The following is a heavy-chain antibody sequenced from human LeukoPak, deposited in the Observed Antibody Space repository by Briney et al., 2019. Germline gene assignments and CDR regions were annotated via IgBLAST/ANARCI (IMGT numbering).Heavy chain of an antibody. CDR2: MSPNNGDT. CDR3: ARQWNWNHGGPFDI. D-gene: IGHD1-14*01. Sequence: GASVKVSCKASGYTFTNYDINWVRQASGQGLEWMGWMSPNNGDTGYAQKFQGRVTITRDTSISTAYMELTSLTSEDTAVYFCARQWNWNHGGPFDIWGQGTMVTVSS. J-gene: IGHJ3*02. CDR1: GYTFTNYD. V-gene: IGHV1-8*03.